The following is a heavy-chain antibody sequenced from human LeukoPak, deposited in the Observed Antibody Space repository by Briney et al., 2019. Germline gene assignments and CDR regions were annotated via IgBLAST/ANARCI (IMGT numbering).Heavy chain of an antibody. CDR1: GFPFSSYA. CDR3: VRGYSFGPYGMDV. J-gene: IGHJ6*02. Sequence: GGSLRLSCSASGFPFSSYAMHWVRQAPGKGLEYVSAISDSGGSTYYADSVKGRFTISRDNSKNTLYLQMSSLRAGDTAMYFCVRGYSFGPYGMDVWGQGTTVTVSS. CDR2: ISDSGGST. V-gene: IGHV3-64D*09. D-gene: IGHD2-15*01.